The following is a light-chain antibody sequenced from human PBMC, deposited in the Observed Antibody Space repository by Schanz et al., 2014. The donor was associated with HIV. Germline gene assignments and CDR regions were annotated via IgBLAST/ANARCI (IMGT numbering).Light chain of an antibody. CDR2: DVT. Sequence: QSALTQPASVSGSPGQSITVSCTGASSDFGRNKYVSWYQQHPDRAPKLLIFDVTNRPSGISPRFSGSKSGVTASLTISGLQSEDEADYYCSSYANTDTVLFGGGTKLTVL. J-gene: IGLJ2*01. CDR1: SSDFGRNKY. V-gene: IGLV2-14*03. CDR3: SSYANTDTVL.